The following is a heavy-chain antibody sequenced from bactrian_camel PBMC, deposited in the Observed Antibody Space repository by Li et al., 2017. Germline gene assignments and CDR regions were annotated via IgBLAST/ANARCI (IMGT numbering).Heavy chain of an antibody. CDR1: GDTHARSC. V-gene: IGHV3S45*01. D-gene: IGHD2*01. CDR3: AAEAIFADEARERSGSYCYERTYSN. J-gene: IGHJ4*01. Sequence: VESGGGSVQAGGSLNLSCAASGDTHARSCMAWFRQAPGKERVGVATIDTAGGQTYVVDSVKGRYTISQDATKDTLYLQMNNLKPEDTGMYYCAAEAIFADEARERSGSYCYERTYSNWGQGTQVTVS. CDR2: IDTAGGQT.